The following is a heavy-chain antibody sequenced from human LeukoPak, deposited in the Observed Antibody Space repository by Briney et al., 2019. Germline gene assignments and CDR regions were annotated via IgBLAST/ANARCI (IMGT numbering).Heavy chain of an antibody. V-gene: IGHV3-53*04. J-gene: IGHJ3*02. D-gene: IGHD3-16*01. CDR1: GFTVSSNY. Sequence: GGSLRLSCAASGFTVSSNYMTWVRQAPGKGLEWVSLIYGGGSTYYADSVKGRFTISRHSSENTLYLQMDSLRPEDTAVYFCARGGVGAFDIWGQGTMVTVSS. CDR3: ARGGVGAFDI. CDR2: IYGGGST.